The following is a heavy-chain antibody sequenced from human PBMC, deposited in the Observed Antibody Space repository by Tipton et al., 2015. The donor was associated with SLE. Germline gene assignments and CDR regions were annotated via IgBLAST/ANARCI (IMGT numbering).Heavy chain of an antibody. J-gene: IGHJ5*02. CDR2: IYYSGST. V-gene: IGHV4-39*02. CDR3: GRDTGWFDP. CDR1: GGSISSSSYY. D-gene: IGHD4-11*01. Sequence: TLSLTCTFSGGSISSSSYYWGWIRQPPGKGLEWIGSIYYSGSTYYNPSLKSRVTISVDTSKNQFSLKLSSVTAADTAVYYCGRDTGWFDPWGQGTLVTVSS.